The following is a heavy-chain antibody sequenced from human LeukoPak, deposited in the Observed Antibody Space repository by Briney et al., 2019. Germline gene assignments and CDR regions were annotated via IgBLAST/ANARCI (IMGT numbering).Heavy chain of an antibody. V-gene: IGHV3-7*03. D-gene: IGHD3-9*01. CDR3: AKWGPYDILTGRIN. CDR2: IKPDESEK. CDR1: GFTFSNYW. J-gene: IGHJ4*02. Sequence: GGSLRLSCAASGFTFSNYWMTWVRQAPGRGLEWVANIKPDESEKYYVGSVKGRFTISRDNAKNSLYLQMNSLRAEDTAVYYCAKWGPYDILTGRINWGQGTLVTVSS.